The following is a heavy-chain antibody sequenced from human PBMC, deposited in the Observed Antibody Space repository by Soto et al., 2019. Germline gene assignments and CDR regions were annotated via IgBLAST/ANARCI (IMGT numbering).Heavy chain of an antibody. D-gene: IGHD3-22*01. CDR1: GFTFSSYA. CDR2: ISYDGSNK. V-gene: IGHV3-30-3*01. Sequence: PGGSLILSCAASGFTFSSYAMHWVRQAPGKGLEWVAVISYDGSNKYYADSVKGRFTISRDNSKNTLYLQMNSLRAEDTAVYYCATILYYYDSSGYSVESVFDYWGQGTLVTVSS. J-gene: IGHJ4*02. CDR3: ATILYYYDSSGYSVESVFDY.